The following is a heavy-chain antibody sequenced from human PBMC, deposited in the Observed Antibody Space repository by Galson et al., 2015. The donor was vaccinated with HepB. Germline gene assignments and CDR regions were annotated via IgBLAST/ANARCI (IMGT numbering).Heavy chain of an antibody. D-gene: IGHD3-22*01. Sequence: SLRLSCAASGFTFSSYAMSWVRQAPGKGLEWVSAISGSGGSTYYADSVKGRFTISRDNAKNSLYLQMNSLRVEDTAVYYCARHYYDRSGYYYPLDYWGQGTLVIVSS. CDR3: ARHYYDRSGYYYPLDY. CDR2: ISGSGGST. J-gene: IGHJ4*02. CDR1: GFTFSSYA. V-gene: IGHV3-23*01.